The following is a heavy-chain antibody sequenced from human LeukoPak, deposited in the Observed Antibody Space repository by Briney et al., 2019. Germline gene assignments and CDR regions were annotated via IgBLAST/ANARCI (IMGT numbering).Heavy chain of an antibody. CDR1: GGSISSYY. CDR2: IYYSGST. J-gene: IGHJ4*02. D-gene: IGHD1-14*01. Sequence: SETLSLTCTVSGGSISSYYWSWIRQPPGKGLEWIGYIYYSGSTNYNPSLKSRVTISVDTSKNQFSLKLSSVTAADTAVYYCARLPTRTGTTDYWGQGALVTVSS. V-gene: IGHV4-59*01. CDR3: ARLPTRTGTTDY.